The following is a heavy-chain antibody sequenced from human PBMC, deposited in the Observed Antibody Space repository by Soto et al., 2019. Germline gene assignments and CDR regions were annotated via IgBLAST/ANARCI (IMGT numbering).Heavy chain of an antibody. J-gene: IGHJ4*02. D-gene: IGHD3-22*01. V-gene: IGHV5-10-1*01. CDR3: ARQIYDSDTGPNFQYYFDS. CDR1: GYSFAGYW. CDR2: IDPSDSQT. Sequence: HGESLKIFCKGSGYSFAGYWITWVRQEPGKGLEWMGRIDPSDSQTYYSPSFRGHVTISVTKSITTVFLQWSSLRASDTAMYYCARQIYDSDTGPNFQYYFDSWGQGTPVTVSS.